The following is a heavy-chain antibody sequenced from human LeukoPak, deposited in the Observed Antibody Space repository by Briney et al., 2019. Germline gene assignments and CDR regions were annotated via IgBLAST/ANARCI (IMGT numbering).Heavy chain of an antibody. D-gene: IGHD3-22*01. V-gene: IGHV3-23*01. CDR3: ARELLTTDYYDSSGYYFY. CDR1: GFTFSTYA. CDR2: ISGSDAGT. Sequence: GGSLRLSCAASGFTFSTYAMSWVRQSPGKGLEWVSAISGSDAGTYYADSVKGRFTISRDNSKNTLYLQMNSLRAEDTAVYYCARELLTTDYYDSSGYYFYWGQGTLVTVSS. J-gene: IGHJ4*02.